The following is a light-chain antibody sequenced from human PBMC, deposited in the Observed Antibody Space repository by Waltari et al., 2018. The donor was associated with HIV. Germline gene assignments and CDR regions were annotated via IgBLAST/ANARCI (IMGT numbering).Light chain of an antibody. J-gene: IGLJ1*01. CDR1: NSDVGNYNL. CDR3: CSYASSTTYV. Sequence: QSALTQPASVSGSPGQSITISCTGTNSDVGNYNLVSWYQQHPGKAPKLMIYEGNKRPSGISDRFSGSKSDNTASLTISGLQAEDEADYYCCSYASSTTYVFGTGTKITVL. V-gene: IGLV2-23*01. CDR2: EGN.